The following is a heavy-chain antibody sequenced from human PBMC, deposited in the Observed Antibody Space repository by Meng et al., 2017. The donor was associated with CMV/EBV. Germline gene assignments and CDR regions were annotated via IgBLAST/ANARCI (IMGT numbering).Heavy chain of an antibody. Sequence: SSVQVSCKASGGTFSSYAISWLRQAPGQGLEWMGGIIPILGIANYAQKFQGRVTITADKSTSTAYMELSSLRSEDTAVYYCARIYCSSTSCYRDYYYGMDVWGQGTTVTVSS. D-gene: IGHD2-2*01. CDR3: ARIYCSSTSCYRDYYYGMDV. CDR1: GGTFSSYA. J-gene: IGHJ6*02. V-gene: IGHV1-69*10. CDR2: IIPILGIA.